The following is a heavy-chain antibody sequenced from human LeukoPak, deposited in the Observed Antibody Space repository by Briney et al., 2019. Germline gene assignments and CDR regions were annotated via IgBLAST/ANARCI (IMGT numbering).Heavy chain of an antibody. CDR2: INHSGST. CDR1: GGSFSGYY. J-gene: IGHJ6*04. CDR3: ARGLNGMDV. Sequence: PSATLSLTCAVYGGSFSGYYWSWIRPPPGKGLEWIGEINHSGSTNYNPSLKSRVTISVDTSKNQFSLKLSSVTAADTAVYYCARGLNGMDVWGKGTTVTVSS. V-gene: IGHV4-34*01.